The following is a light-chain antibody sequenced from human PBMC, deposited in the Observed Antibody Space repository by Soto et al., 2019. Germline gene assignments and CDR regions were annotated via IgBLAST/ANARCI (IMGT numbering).Light chain of an antibody. CDR3: QQYEKWPPIT. Sequence: EILMTQSPATLSVSPGETATLSCRSSESVRDNLAWSQQRPGPAPRLLIYDASTRATGIPARFSGSGSGTDFTLIISSLQSEDFAVYYCQQYEKWPPITFGQGTRLEI. J-gene: IGKJ5*01. CDR2: DAS. V-gene: IGKV3-15*01. CDR1: ESVRDN.